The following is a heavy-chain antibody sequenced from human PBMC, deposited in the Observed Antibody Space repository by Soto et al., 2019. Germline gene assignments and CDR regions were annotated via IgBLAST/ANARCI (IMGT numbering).Heavy chain of an antibody. CDR2: IFHSGST. V-gene: IGHV4-4*02. Sequence: QVQLQESGPGLVKPSGTLSLTCAVFGGSISNSNWWTWVRQPPGKGLDWFWEIFHSGSTNYTASPMGRVTISVDKANNPFSLKLSSVPAADTAVYYCAHRPIVGAAIWGHGTLVTVSS. J-gene: IGHJ4*01. CDR3: AHRPIVGAAI. CDR1: GGSISNSNW. D-gene: IGHD1-26*01.